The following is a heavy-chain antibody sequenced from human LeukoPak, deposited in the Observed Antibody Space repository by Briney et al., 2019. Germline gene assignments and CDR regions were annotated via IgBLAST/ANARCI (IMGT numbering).Heavy chain of an antibody. V-gene: IGHV3-30*02. D-gene: IGHD3-16*01. CDR2: IRYDGSNK. Sequence: GSLRLSCAVSGFTSTTYGIHWVSQAHGKGRGWVGFIRYDGSNKYYADCVKCRFTISRDNSKNTLYLQMNSLRAEDTALYYCAKGQLLDYSFYYMDVWGKGTTVTVSS. CDR3: AKGQLLDYSFYYMDV. J-gene: IGHJ6*03. CDR1: GFTSTTYG.